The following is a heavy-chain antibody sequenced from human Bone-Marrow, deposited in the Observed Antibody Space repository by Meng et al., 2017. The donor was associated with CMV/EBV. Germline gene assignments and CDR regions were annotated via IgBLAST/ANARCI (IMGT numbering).Heavy chain of an antibody. J-gene: IGHJ4*02. CDR2: INPNSGGT. Sequence: ASVKVSCKASGYTFTGYYMHWVRQAPGQGLEWMGWINPNSGGTNYAQKFQGRVTMTRDTSISTAYMELSRLRSDDTAVYYCARGGGIRFLEWLPWGLLDYWGQGTLVTVSS. CDR1: GYTFTGYY. V-gene: IGHV1-2*02. CDR3: ARGGGIRFLEWLPWGLLDY. D-gene: IGHD3-3*01.